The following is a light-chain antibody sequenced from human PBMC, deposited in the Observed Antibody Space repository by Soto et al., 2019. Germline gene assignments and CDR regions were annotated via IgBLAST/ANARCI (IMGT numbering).Light chain of an antibody. J-gene: IGKJ1*01. CDR3: QQYGSSART. V-gene: IGKV1-9*01. Sequence: DIQLTQSPSFLSASVGDRVTITCRASQGINNYLAWYQQKPGKAPKLLIYSASILQSGVPSRFSGSGSGTDFTLTISSLEPEDFAVYYCQQYGSSARTFGQGTKVDI. CDR2: SAS. CDR1: QGINNY.